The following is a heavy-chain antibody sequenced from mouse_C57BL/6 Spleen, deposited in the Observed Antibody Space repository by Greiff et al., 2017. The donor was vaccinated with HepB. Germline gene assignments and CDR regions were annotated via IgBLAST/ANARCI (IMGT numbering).Heavy chain of an antibody. CDR3: ARAPFYYEGAMDY. CDR2: IYPGSGST. D-gene: IGHD2-4*01. CDR1: GYTFTSYW. V-gene: IGHV1-55*01. Sequence: QVQLQQPGAELVKPGASVKMSCKASGYTFTSYWITWVKQRPGQGLEWIGDIYPGSGSTNYNEKFKSKATLTVDTSSSTAYMQRSSLTSEDSAVYYCARAPFYYEGAMDYWGQGTSVTVSS. J-gene: IGHJ4*01.